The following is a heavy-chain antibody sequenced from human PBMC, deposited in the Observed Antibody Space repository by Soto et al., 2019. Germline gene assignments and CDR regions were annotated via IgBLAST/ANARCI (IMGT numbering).Heavy chain of an antibody. Sequence: QVQLQESGPGLVKPSQTLSLTCTVSGGSISSGGYYWGWIRQHPGKGLEWIGYIYYSGSTYYNPSLKSRVTISVDTSKNQFSLKLSSVTAADTAVYYCARVITIFGVVIPPYNWFDPWGQGTLVTVSS. CDR3: ARVITIFGVVIPPYNWFDP. D-gene: IGHD3-3*01. CDR2: IYYSGST. J-gene: IGHJ5*02. CDR1: GGSISSGGYY. V-gene: IGHV4-31*03.